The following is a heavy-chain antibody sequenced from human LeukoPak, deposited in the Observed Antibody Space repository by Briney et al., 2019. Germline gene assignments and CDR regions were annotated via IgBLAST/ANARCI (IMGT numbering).Heavy chain of an antibody. CDR2: IYTSGST. V-gene: IGHV4-4*07. D-gene: IGHD3-16*02. J-gene: IGHJ4*02. Sequence: PSETLSLTCTVSGGSISSYYWSWIRQPAGKGLEWIGRIYTSGSTNYNPSLKSRVTMSVDTSKNQFSLKLSSVTAADTAVYYCARTGYVWGSYRQEYYFDYWGQGTLVTVSS. CDR1: GGSISSYY. CDR3: ARTGYVWGSYRQEYYFDY.